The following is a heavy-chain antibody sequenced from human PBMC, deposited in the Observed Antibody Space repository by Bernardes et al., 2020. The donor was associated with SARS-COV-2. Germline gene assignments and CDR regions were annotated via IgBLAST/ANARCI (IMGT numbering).Heavy chain of an antibody. CDR2: INANNGNT. CDR3: ASCSGGYCFSEGSYYYYGLDV. CDR1: GYTFSTYG. J-gene: IGHJ6*02. D-gene: IGHD2-21*01. Sequence: SVKVSCTASGYTFSTYGISWVRQAPGQGLEWMGWINANNGNTNYVQKVQGRVTMTTDRSTFTAYMELRSLRPDDTAVYYCASCSGGYCFSEGSYYYYGLDVWGQGTTVTVSS. V-gene: IGHV1-18*01.